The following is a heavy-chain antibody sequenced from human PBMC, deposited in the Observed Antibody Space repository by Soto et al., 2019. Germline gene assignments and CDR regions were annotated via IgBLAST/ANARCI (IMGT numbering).Heavy chain of an antibody. J-gene: IGHJ6*02. Sequence: ASVKVSCKASGGTFSSYAISWVRQAPGQGLEWMGGIIPIFGTANYAQKFQGRVTITADESTSTAYMELSGLRSEDTAVYYCARGPSGGILTGYYPRYYYGMDVWGQGTTVTVSS. CDR3: ARGPSGGILTGYYPRYYYGMDV. CDR2: IIPIFGTA. CDR1: GGTFSSYA. V-gene: IGHV1-69*13. D-gene: IGHD3-9*01.